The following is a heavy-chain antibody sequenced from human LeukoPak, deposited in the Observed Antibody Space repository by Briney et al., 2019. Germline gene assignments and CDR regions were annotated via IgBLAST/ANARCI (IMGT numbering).Heavy chain of an antibody. CDR2: TYYRSKWYD. V-gene: IGHV6-1*01. CDR1: GDSFSSNSAA. D-gene: IGHD6-19*01. CDR3: ARGGSGMTVSLFAS. J-gene: IGHJ4*02. Sequence: SQTLSLTCAISGDSFSSNSAAWNWIRQSPSRGLEWLGRTYYRSKWYDDYAVSVKSRMTINADTSKNQFSLQLRSMTPDDTAVYYCARGGSGMTVSLFASWGQGTLVTVSS.